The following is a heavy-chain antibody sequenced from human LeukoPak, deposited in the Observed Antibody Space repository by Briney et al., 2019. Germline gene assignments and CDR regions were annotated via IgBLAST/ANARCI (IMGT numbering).Heavy chain of an antibody. CDR1: GFTFSNYW. J-gene: IGHJ4*02. D-gene: IGHD2-15*01. V-gene: IGHV3-74*01. CDR2: INSDGSST. CDR3: ESRSLGYCSGGSCPDY. Sequence: PGRSLRLSCAASGFTFSNYWMHWVRQTPGKGLVWVSRINSDGSSTSYADSVKGRFTISRDNAKNTLYLQMNSLRAEDTAVYYCESRSLGYCSGGSCPDYWGQGTLVTVSS.